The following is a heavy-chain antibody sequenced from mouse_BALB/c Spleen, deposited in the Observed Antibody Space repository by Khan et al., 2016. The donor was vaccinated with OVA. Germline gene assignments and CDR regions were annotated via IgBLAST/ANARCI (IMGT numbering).Heavy chain of an antibody. CDR3: ARGLGAFAY. J-gene: IGHJ3*01. D-gene: IGHD3-3*01. CDR2: INSNGGIT. Sequence: EVHLVESGGDLVQPGGSLKLSCAASGFTFSSYGMSWVRQTPDKRLESVATINSNGGITYYPDSVKGRFTISRDNAKNTLYLQMSSLKSEDTAMYYCARGLGAFAYWGQGTLVTVSA. CDR1: GFTFSSYG. V-gene: IGHV5-6-3*01.